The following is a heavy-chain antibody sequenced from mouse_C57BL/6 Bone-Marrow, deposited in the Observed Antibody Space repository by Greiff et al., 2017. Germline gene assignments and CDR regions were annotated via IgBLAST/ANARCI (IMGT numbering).Heavy chain of an antibody. D-gene: IGHD2-3*01. CDR3: ASGYYVLPFDY. CDR2: ISYDGSN. V-gene: IGHV3-6*01. CDR1: GYSITSGYY. Sequence: EVQLQQSGPGLVKPSQSLSLTCSVTGYSITSGYYWNWIRQFPGNKLEWMGYISYDGSNNYNPFLKNRISIIRDTSKNQFFLKLNSVTTEDTTTYYCASGYYVLPFDYWGQGTTLTVSS. J-gene: IGHJ2*01.